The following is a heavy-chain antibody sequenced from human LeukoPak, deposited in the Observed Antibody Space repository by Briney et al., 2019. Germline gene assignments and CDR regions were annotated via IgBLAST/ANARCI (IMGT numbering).Heavy chain of an antibody. CDR1: GYRFTDYY. J-gene: IGHJ4*02. CDR3: SREPRPRGGWFVSD. D-gene: IGHD6-19*01. CDR2: INPNSGGT. V-gene: IGHV1-2*02. Sequence: ASVTVSCKASGYRFTDYYMHWVRQAPGQGLEWMGWINPNSGGTNYAQKFQGRVTMTRDTSINTASMELSGLKSDDTAVYYCSREPRPRGGWFVSDWGQGTLVTVSS.